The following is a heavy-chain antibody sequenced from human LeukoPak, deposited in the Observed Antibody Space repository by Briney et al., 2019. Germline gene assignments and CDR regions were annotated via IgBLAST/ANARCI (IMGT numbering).Heavy chain of an antibody. V-gene: IGHV1-18*01. Sequence: GASVKVSCKASGYTFTSYGISWVRQAPGQGLEWMGWISAYNGNTNYAQKLQGRVTMTTDASTSTAYMEVRSLRSDDTAVYYCARTLSPPIQLYATFWGQGTLVTVSS. D-gene: IGHD5-18*01. CDR2: ISAYNGNT. J-gene: IGHJ4*02. CDR3: ARTLSPPIQLYATF. CDR1: GYTFTSYG.